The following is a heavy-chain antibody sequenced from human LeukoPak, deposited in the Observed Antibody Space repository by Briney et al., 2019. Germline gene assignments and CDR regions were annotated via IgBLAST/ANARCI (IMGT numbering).Heavy chain of an antibody. CDR2: ISAYNGNT. CDR1: GYTFTSYG. Sequence: ASVKVSCKASGYTFTSYGICWVRQAPGQGLEWMGWISAYNGNTNYAQKLQGRVTMTTDTSTSTAYMELRSLRSDDTAVYYCARGDTSLISTGWYYFDYWGQGTLVTVSS. CDR3: ARGDTSLISTGWYYFDY. D-gene: IGHD6-19*01. V-gene: IGHV1-18*01. J-gene: IGHJ4*02.